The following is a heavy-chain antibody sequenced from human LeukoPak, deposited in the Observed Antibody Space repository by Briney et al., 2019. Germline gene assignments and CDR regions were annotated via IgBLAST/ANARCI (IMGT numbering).Heavy chain of an antibody. Sequence: ASVSVSCTASGYTFTSYYMHWVRQAPGQGLEWMGIINPSGGSTSYAQKFQGRVTMTRDMSTSTVYMELSSLRSEDTAVYYCAISSQHYSSSWFDYWGQGTLVTVSS. J-gene: IGHJ4*02. D-gene: IGHD6-13*01. CDR1: GYTFTSYY. CDR3: AISSQHYSSSWFDY. V-gene: IGHV1-46*01. CDR2: INPSGGST.